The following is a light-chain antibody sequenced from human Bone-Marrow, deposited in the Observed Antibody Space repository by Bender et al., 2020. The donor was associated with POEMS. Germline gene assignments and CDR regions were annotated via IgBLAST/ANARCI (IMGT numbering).Light chain of an antibody. J-gene: IGLJ2*01. V-gene: IGLV1-44*01. CDR1: ASNIGRNT. CDR3: VAWDDILNGWL. CDR2: TNS. Sequence: QSLLTQPPSVSGPPGQRVSISCSGGASNIGRNTVNWYQQLPGTAPKLVMRTNSQRPSGVPDRFSGSKSGTSGSLVISGLQSEDEADYYCVAWDDILNGWLFGGGTKVTVL.